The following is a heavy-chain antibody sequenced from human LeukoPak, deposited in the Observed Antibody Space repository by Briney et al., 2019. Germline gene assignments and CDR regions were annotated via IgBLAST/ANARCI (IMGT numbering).Heavy chain of an antibody. J-gene: IGHJ5*02. CDR1: GYTFTRYY. Sequence: ASVKVSCKASGYTFTRYYMNWVRQAPGQGLEWMGIINPSGGSTNYAQKFQGRVTMTRDTSTSTIYLEVSSLRSEDTAVYYCATSFRAVNWFDPWGQGTLVTVSS. CDR2: INPSGGST. D-gene: IGHD3-10*01. V-gene: IGHV1-46*01. CDR3: ATSFRAVNWFDP.